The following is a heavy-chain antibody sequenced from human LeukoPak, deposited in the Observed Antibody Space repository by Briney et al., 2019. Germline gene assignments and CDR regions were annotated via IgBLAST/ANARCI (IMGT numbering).Heavy chain of an antibody. CDR1: GYTFTGYF. Sequence: ASVKVSCKASGYTFTGYFIHWVRQAPGQGLEWMGWINPNSGGTNYAQKFQGRVTMTRDTSRSTVYMELRSLRSDDTAVYYCARGRPPRRNSDSSGYYSYYFDYWGQGSLVTVSS. V-gene: IGHV1-2*02. CDR2: INPNSGGT. J-gene: IGHJ4*02. CDR3: ARGRPPRRNSDSSGYYSYYFDY. D-gene: IGHD3-22*01.